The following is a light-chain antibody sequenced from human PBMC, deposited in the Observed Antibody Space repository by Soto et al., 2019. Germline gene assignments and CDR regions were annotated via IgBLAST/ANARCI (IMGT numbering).Light chain of an antibody. CDR3: AAWDDSPNGPV. V-gene: IGLV1-44*01. CDR2: SNN. J-gene: IGLJ2*01. Sequence: QSVLTQPPSASGTPGQRVTISCSGSSSNIGSNTVNWYQQLPGTAPKLLIYSNNQRPSGVPDRFSGSKSGTSASLDISGLQSEDEADYYCAAWDDSPNGPVFGGGTKLTVL. CDR1: SSNIGSNT.